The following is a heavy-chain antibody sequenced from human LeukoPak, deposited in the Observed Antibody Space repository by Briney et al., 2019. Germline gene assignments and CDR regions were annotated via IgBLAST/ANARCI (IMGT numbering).Heavy chain of an antibody. Sequence: GGSLRLSCAASGFTFSSCAMSWVRQAPGKGLEWVSAISGSGSSTYYADSVKGRFTISRDNSKNTLYLQMNSLRVEDTAVYYCAKDYGGNSDYFDYWGQGTLVTVSS. CDR2: ISGSGSST. V-gene: IGHV3-23*01. CDR1: GFTFSSCA. D-gene: IGHD4-23*01. J-gene: IGHJ4*02. CDR3: AKDYGGNSDYFDY.